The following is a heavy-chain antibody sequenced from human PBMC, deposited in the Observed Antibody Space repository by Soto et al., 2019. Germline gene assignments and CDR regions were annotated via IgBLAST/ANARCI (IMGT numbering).Heavy chain of an antibody. Sequence: QVQLVQSGAEVKKPGASVKVSCKSSGYTFTNYYMHWVRQAPGQGLEWMGIINPSGGSTSYAQRFKGRVTMTRDTSTSTVYMELSRLRSEDTAVYYCARDRAINLITTFDYWGQGTLVTVSS. J-gene: IGHJ4*02. D-gene: IGHD3-22*01. V-gene: IGHV1-46*01. CDR2: INPSGGST. CDR3: ARDRAINLITTFDY. CDR1: GYTFTNYY.